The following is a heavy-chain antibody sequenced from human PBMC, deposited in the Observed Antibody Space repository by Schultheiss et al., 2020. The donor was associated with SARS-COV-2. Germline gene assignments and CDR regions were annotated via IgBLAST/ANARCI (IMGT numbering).Heavy chain of an antibody. V-gene: IGHV6-1*01. J-gene: IGHJ6*02. D-gene: IGHD3-22*01. CDR1: GDSVSSNSAA. Sequence: SQTLSLTCAISGDSVSSNSAAWNWIRQSPSRGLEWLGRTYYRSKWYNDYAVSVKSRITINPDTSKNQFSLQLNSVTPEDTAVYYCAKEGGYSYVGYYYYYGMDVWGQGTTVTVSS. CDR2: TYYRSKWYN. CDR3: AKEGGYSYVGYYYYYGMDV.